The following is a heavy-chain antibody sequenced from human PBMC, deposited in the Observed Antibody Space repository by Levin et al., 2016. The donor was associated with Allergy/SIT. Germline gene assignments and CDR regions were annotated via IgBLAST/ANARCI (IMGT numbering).Heavy chain of an antibody. CDR2: IYPGDSDT. D-gene: IGHD2-2*01. CDR3: ARLFWWDIVVVPAEELTTYGMDV. CDR1: GYSFTSYW. Sequence: GESLKISCKGSGYSFTSYWIGWVRQMPGKGLEWMGIIYPGDSDTRYSPSFQGQVTISADKSISTAYLQWSSLKASDTAMYYCARLFWWDIVVVPAEELTTYGMDVWGQGTTVTVSS. J-gene: IGHJ6*02. V-gene: IGHV5-51*01.